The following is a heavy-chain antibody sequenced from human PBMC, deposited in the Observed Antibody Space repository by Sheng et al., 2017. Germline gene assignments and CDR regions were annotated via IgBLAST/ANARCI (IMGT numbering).Heavy chain of an antibody. Sequence: EVQVLESGGGLVQPGGSLRLSCTASGFTFSSYAMSWVRQAPGKGLEWVSGIRAGGDSTYYADSVRGRFTISRDNSENTLHLQMNSLRVEDTAVYYCAKGLGTSGYHDYWGQGTLVSVSS. J-gene: IGHJ4*02. D-gene: IGHD5-12*01. V-gene: IGHV3-23*01. CDR1: GFTFSSYA. CDR3: AKGLGTSGYHDY. CDR2: IRAGGDST.